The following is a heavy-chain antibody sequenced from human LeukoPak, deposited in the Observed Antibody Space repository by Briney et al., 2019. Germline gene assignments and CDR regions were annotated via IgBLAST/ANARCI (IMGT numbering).Heavy chain of an antibody. V-gene: IGHV3-23*01. CDR2: ISGSGDST. Sequence: QPGGSLRLSCAASGFPFSSYAMSWVRQAPGKGLEWVSSISGSGDSTFYADSVKGRFTISRDNSKNTLFVQMNSLRVEDTPVYYCAKCYYGLGSYGRCFDYWGQGTLVTVSS. CDR1: GFPFSSYA. J-gene: IGHJ4*02. CDR3: AKCYYGLGSYGRCFDY. D-gene: IGHD3-10*01.